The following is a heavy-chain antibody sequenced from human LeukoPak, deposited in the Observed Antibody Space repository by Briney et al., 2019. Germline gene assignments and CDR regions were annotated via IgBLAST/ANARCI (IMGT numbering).Heavy chain of an antibody. CDR2: INTNTGNP. V-gene: IGHV7-4-1*02. CDR1: GYTFINYA. D-gene: IGHD4-17*01. J-gene: IGHJ4*02. CDR3: APFDYGDY. Sequence: GASVKVSCKASGYTFINYAIHWVRQTPEQGLEYMGWINTNTGNPTYAQGFTGRFVFSLDTSVSTAYLQISSLKAEDTAVYYCAPFDYGDYWGQGTLVTVSS.